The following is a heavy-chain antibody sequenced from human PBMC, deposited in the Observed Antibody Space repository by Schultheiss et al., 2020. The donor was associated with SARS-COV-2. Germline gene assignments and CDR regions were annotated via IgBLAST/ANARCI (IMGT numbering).Heavy chain of an antibody. CDR3: ASGIAAAGPNLDY. D-gene: IGHD6-13*01. CDR2: INHSGST. CDR1: GGSITRNW. V-gene: IGHV4-4*02. J-gene: IGHJ4*02. Sequence: SQTLSLTCGVSGGSITRNWWSWVRQPPGRGLEWIGEINHSGSTNYNPSLKSRVTISVDTSKNQFSLKLSSVTAADTAVYYCASGIAAAGPNLDYWGQGTLVTVSS.